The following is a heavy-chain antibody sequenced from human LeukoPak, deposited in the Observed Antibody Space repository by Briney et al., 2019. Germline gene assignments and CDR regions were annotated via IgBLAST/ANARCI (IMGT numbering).Heavy chain of an antibody. Sequence: SETLSLTCAVYGGSFSGYYGSWIRQPPGKGREWMGEINHSGSTNYNPSLKSRVTISVDTSKNQFSLKLSSVTAADTAVYYCARRGSSWSRLYYFDYWGQGTLVTVSS. CDR1: GGSFSGYY. D-gene: IGHD6-13*01. CDR3: ARRGSSWSRLYYFDY. J-gene: IGHJ4*02. V-gene: IGHV4-34*01. CDR2: INHSGST.